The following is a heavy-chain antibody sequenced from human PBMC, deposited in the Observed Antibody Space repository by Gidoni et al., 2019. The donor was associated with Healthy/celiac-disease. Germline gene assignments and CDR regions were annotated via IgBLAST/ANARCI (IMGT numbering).Heavy chain of an antibody. J-gene: IGHJ4*02. V-gene: IGHV3-23*01. CDR3: AKGGDSSGWPN. D-gene: IGHD6-19*01. Sequence: GGSTYYADSVKGRFTISRDNSKNTLYLQMNSLRAEDTAVYYCAKGGDSSGWPNWGQGTLVTVSS. CDR2: GGST.